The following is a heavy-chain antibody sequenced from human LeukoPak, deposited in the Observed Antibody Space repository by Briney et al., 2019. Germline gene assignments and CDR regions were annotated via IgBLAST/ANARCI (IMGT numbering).Heavy chain of an antibody. V-gene: IGHV4-34*01. CDR2: INHGGST. J-gene: IGHJ6*04. CDR3: ARRPHSSSSGYYYGMDV. D-gene: IGHD6-13*01. CDR1: GGSFSGHY. Sequence: PSETLSFTCAVYGGSFSGHYWSWIRQPPGKGLEWIGEINHGGSTNYNPSLKGRVTISVDTSKNQFSLRLTSVPVADTAVYYCARRPHSSSSGYYYGMDVWGKGITVTASS.